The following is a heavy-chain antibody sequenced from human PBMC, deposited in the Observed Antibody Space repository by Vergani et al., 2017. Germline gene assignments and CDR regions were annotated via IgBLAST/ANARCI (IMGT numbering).Heavy chain of an antibody. CDR2: ISGSGGST. D-gene: IGHD5-18*01. J-gene: IGHJ4*02. V-gene: IGHV3-23*01. CDR3: AKSGVTGRYSYGSDY. CDR1: GFTFSSYA. Sequence: EVQLLESGGGLVPPGGSLRLFCAASGFTFSSYAISWVRQAPGKGLEWGSAISGSGGSTYYADYVKGQFTISRDNSKNTRYRQMNSLGAEDTAVYYCAKSGVTGRYSYGSDYWGQGTLVTVSS.